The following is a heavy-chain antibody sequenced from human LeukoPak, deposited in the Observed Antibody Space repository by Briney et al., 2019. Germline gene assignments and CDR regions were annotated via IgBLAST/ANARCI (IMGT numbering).Heavy chain of an antibody. CDR1: GFSLSSYS. V-gene: IGHV3-21*06. J-gene: IGHJ4*02. CDR2: ISTDNSYR. CDR3: AKDLYYFES. Sequence: GGSLRLSCAASGFSLSSYSMNWIRQAPGKGLEWVSSISTDNSYRHYADSVKGRFTISRDNPKNSLYLQMNSLRAEDTAVYYCAKDLYYFESWGQGTLVTVSS. D-gene: IGHD2-15*01.